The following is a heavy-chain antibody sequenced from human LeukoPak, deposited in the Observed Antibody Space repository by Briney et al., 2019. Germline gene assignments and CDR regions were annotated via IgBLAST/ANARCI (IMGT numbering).Heavy chain of an antibody. D-gene: IGHD1-26*01. J-gene: IGHJ4*02. CDR2: VFYSGPT. Sequence: PSETLSLTCTVSCDSTDSYYWSWIRQPPGEGLQWIGYVFYSGPTNYYASLRSRVAISVDRSKNQFSLQLTSVSAVDTAVYYCAGRSARYFDSWGQGTLVTVSS. CDR3: AGRSARYFDS. V-gene: IGHV4-59*01. CDR1: CDSTDSYY.